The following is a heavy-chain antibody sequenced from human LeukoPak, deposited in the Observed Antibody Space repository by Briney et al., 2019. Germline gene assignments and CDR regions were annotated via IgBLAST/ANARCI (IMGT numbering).Heavy chain of an antibody. CDR1: GFTFSSYG. J-gene: IGHJ5*02. CDR3: ARATPGYSSSWDDNWFDP. Sequence: GGSLRLSCAASGFTFSSYGMHWVRQAPGKGLEWVAVIWYDGSNKYYADSVKGRFTISRDNSKNTLYLQMTSLRAEDTAVYYCARATPGYSSSWDDNWFDPWGQGTLVTVSS. V-gene: IGHV3-33*01. CDR2: IWYDGSNK. D-gene: IGHD6-13*01.